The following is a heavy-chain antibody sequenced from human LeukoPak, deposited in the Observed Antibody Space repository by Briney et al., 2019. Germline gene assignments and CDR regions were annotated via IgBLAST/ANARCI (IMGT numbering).Heavy chain of an antibody. CDR1: GYTFTSYA. D-gene: IGHD6-13*01. Sequence: ASVKVSCKASGYTFTSYAMHWVRQAPGQRLEWMGWINAGNGNTKYSQKFQGRVTITRDTSASTAYMELSSLRSEDTAVYYCAREGQQLYYYYGMDVWGQGTTVTASS. CDR2: INAGNGNT. J-gene: IGHJ6*02. V-gene: IGHV1-3*01. CDR3: AREGQQLYYYYGMDV.